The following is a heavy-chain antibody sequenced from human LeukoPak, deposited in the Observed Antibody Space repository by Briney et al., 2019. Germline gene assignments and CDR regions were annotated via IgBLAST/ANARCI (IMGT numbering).Heavy chain of an antibody. Sequence: PGGSLRLSCAASGFTVSSNYMSWVRQAPGKGLEWVSVIYSGGSTYYADSVKGRFTISRDNSKNTLYLQMNSLRAEDTAVYYCARGFRYYGSGSLAPFGQGTLVTVSS. D-gene: IGHD3-10*01. J-gene: IGHJ5*02. V-gene: IGHV3-66*01. CDR1: GFTVSSNY. CDR2: IYSGGST. CDR3: ARGFRYYGSGSLAP.